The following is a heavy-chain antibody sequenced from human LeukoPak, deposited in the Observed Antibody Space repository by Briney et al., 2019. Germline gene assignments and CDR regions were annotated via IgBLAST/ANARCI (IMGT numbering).Heavy chain of an antibody. CDR1: GYTFTSYG. Sequence: ASVTVSRKASGYTFTSYGISWVRQAPGQGLEWMGWISAYNGNTNYAQKLQGRVTMTTDTSTSTAYMELRSLRSDDTAVYYCARDLGYCSGGSCRYYYYGMDVWGQGTTVTVSS. CDR3: ARDLGYCSGGSCRYYYYGMDV. CDR2: ISAYNGNT. J-gene: IGHJ6*02. D-gene: IGHD2-15*01. V-gene: IGHV1-18*01.